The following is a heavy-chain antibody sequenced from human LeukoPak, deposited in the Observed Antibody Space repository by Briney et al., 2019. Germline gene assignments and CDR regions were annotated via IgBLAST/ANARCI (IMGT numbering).Heavy chain of an antibody. V-gene: IGHV1-8*01. D-gene: IGHD2-15*01. Sequence: ASVTVSCKASGYTFTSYDINWVRQATGQGLEWTGWMNPNSGNTGYAQKFQGRVTMTRNTSISTAYMELSSLRSEVTAVYYCARAGGYCGRISCPYYFDYWGQGSLVAVSS. CDR1: GYTFTSYD. CDR3: ARAGGYCGRISCPYYFDY. CDR2: MNPNSGNT. J-gene: IGHJ4*02.